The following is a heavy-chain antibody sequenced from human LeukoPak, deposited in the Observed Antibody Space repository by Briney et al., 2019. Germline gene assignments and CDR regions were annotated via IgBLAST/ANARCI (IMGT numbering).Heavy chain of an antibody. J-gene: IGHJ4*02. CDR1: GYTFTING. CDR2: ISANSGDT. V-gene: IGHV1-18*01. D-gene: IGHD6-13*01. Sequence: ASVKVSCKASGYTFTINGISWVRQAPGRGLEWMGWISANSGDTIYAEKFHGRVTLTRDTSTGTAYMELNSLTYDDTAVYYCTRDRWYAFDYWGQGTLVTVSS. CDR3: TRDRWYAFDY.